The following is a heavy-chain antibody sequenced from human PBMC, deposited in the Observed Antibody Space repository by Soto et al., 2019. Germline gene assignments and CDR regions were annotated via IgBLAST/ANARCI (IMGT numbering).Heavy chain of an antibody. V-gene: IGHV3-48*01. CDR2: ISSGSSTI. CDR3: SREGNGDIAFLDV. CDR1: AFTLSKYS. Sequence: PGGSLRLSCEASAFTLSKYSMNWVRQAPGKGPEWVSYISSGSSTIYYADSVKGRFTISRDNAKNSLYLQMNSLRAEDMAVYYCSREGNGDIAFLDVWGQVTTVTVFS. D-gene: IGHD3-3*02. J-gene: IGHJ6*02.